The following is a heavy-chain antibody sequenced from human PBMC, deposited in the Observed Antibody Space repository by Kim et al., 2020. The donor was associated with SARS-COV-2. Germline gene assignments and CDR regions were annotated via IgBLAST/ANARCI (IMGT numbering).Heavy chain of an antibody. CDR2: T. V-gene: IGHV3-23*01. D-gene: IGHD1-26*01. Sequence: TYYADAVQGRFTISRDNSKNTLSLQMDSLRAADTAVYYCAGGRSYPFGYWGQGTLVTVSS. J-gene: IGHJ4*02. CDR3: AGGRSYPFGY.